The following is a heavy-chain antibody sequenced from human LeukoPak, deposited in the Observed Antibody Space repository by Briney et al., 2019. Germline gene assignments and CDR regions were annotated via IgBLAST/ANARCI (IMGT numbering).Heavy chain of an antibody. CDR2: IYYSGST. Sequence: SETLSLTCTVSGGSISSSSYYWGWIRQPPGKGLEWIGSIYYSGSTYYNPSLKSRVTISVDTSKNQFSLKLSSVTAADTAVYYCASFHMVITIFHAFDIWGQGTMVTVSS. J-gene: IGHJ3*02. D-gene: IGHD3-3*01. CDR3: ASFHMVITIFHAFDI. V-gene: IGHV4-39*07. CDR1: GGSISSSSYY.